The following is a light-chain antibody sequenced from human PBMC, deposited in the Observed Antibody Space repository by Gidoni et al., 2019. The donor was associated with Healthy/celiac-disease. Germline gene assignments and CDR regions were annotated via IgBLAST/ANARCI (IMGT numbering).Light chain of an antibody. Sequence: DIQMTQSPSSLSASVGDRVTITGRASQSISSYLNWYQQKPGKAPKLLIYAASSLQSGVPSRFSGSGSGTDFTLTISSLQPEDFATYYCQQSYSTLRTFXQXTKVEIK. CDR2: AAS. V-gene: IGKV1-39*01. CDR3: QQSYSTLRT. CDR1: QSISSY. J-gene: IGKJ1*01.